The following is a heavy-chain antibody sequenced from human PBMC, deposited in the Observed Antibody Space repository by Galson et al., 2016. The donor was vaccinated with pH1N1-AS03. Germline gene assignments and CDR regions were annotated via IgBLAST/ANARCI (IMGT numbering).Heavy chain of an antibody. Sequence: SLRLSCAASGFSFSKEWMIWVRQAPGKGLEWVGRIKTKAEGGTTDYAAPVKGRFTISRDDSKNTLYLDMNSLKTEDTAIYYCTTVSSQWGQGTLVTVSS. V-gene: IGHV3-15*01. CDR1: GFSFSKEW. CDR2: IKTKAEGGTT. CDR3: TTVSSQ. J-gene: IGHJ4*02.